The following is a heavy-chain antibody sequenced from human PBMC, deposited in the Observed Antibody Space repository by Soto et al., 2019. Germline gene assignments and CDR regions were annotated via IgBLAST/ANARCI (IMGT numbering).Heavy chain of an antibody. CDR1: GFSLSTSGVG. CDR3: AHTLPCSSTSCQGDY. CDR2: IYWDDDK. J-gene: IGHJ4*02. D-gene: IGHD2-2*01. Sequence: QITLKESGPTLVKPTQTLKLTCTFSGFSLSTSGVGVGWIRQPPGKAREWLALIYWDDDKRYSPSLKSRLTITKDTSKNQVVLTMTNMDPVDTATYYCAHTLPCSSTSCQGDYWGQGTLVTVSS. V-gene: IGHV2-5*02.